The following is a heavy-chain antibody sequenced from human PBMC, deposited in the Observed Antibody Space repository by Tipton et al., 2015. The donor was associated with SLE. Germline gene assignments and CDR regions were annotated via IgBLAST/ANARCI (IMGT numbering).Heavy chain of an antibody. J-gene: IGHJ5*02. Sequence: SLRLSCSASGFTFSSYAMHWVRQAPGKGLEYVSAISSNGGSTYYADSVKGRFTISRDNSKNTLYLQMNSLRAEDTAVYYCAKDKSAAGWFDPWGQGTLVTVSS. CDR2: ISSNGGST. D-gene: IGHD6-13*01. CDR1: GFTFSSYA. V-gene: IGHV3-64*04. CDR3: AKDKSAAGWFDP.